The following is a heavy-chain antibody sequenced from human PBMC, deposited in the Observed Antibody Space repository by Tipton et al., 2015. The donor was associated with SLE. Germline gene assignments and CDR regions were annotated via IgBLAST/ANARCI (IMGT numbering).Heavy chain of an antibody. CDR3: ARGGYSSSWYVY. CDR1: GFTFSSFD. J-gene: IGHJ4*02. D-gene: IGHD6-13*01. V-gene: IGHV3-21*03. Sequence: SLRLSCAASGFTFSSFDVNWVRQAPGKGLEWVSFISSSSTYIYYADSVKGRFTISRDNAKNSLYLQMNSLRADDTAVYYCARGGYSSSWYVYWGQGTLVTVSS. CDR2: ISSSSTYI.